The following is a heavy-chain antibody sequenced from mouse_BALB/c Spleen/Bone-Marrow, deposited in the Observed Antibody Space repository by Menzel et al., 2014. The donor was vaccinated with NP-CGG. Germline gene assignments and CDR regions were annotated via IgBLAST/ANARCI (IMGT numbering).Heavy chain of an antibody. V-gene: IGHV14-3*02. D-gene: IGHD1-1*01. CDR2: IDPANDNS. CDR1: GFNIKDTF. J-gene: IGHJ2*01. CDR3: TRNYVSHYFDY. Sequence: EVQLQQSGAELVKPRASVKLSCAASGFNIKDTFIHWVKQRPEQGLEWIGSIDPANDNSKFDPKFQGKATLTADTSSNTAYLQLSSLTSEGTAVYFCTRNYVSHYFDYWGQGTTLTVSS.